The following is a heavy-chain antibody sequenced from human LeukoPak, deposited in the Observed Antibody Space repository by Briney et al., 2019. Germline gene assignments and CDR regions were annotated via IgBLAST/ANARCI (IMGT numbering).Heavy chain of an antibody. Sequence: SETLSLTCTVSGGSISSYYWSWIRQPAGKGLEWIGRIYTSGSTNYNPSLKSRVTMSVDTSKNQFSLKLSSVTAADTAVYYCARVLYGSGSYSPFDYWGQGTLVTVSS. V-gene: IGHV4-4*07. CDR1: GGSISSYY. CDR3: ARVLYGSGSYSPFDY. J-gene: IGHJ4*02. CDR2: IYTSGST. D-gene: IGHD3-10*01.